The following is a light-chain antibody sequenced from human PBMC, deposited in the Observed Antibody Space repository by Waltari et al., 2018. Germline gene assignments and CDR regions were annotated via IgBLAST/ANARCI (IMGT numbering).Light chain of an antibody. V-gene: IGKV4-1*01. Sequence: DIVMTQSSDSLAVSHGETATIHCKSNLSVFYSFNNKNYLAWYQQKPGQPPKLLIYRASTRESGVPDRFSGSGSGTDFTLTLSSLQADDVAVYYCQQYFTIPPTFGQGTKVEIK. CDR1: LSVFYSFNNKNY. CDR2: RAS. CDR3: QQYFTIPPT. J-gene: IGKJ1*01.